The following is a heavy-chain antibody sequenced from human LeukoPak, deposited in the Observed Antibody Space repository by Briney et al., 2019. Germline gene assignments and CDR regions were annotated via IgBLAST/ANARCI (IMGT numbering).Heavy chain of an antibody. CDR1: GFTFTTYA. J-gene: IGHJ4*02. CDR2: IRGGGET. CDR3: ARETGGGPLDY. Sequence: GGSLRLSCAASGFTFTTYAMSWVRQAPARGLEWVSSIRGGGETFYADSVKGRCTLSRDNAKNSLYLQMNSLRAEDTAVYYCARETGGGPLDYWGQGTLVTVSS. D-gene: IGHD1-14*01. V-gene: IGHV3-23*01.